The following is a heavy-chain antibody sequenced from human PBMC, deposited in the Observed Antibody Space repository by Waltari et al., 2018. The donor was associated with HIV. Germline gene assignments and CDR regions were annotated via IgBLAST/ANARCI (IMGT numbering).Heavy chain of an antibody. Sequence: QVQLQESGPGLLKPSQTLSLTCDVSRGSITSSNWWTWVRQTPGERLEWLGGIFHSGSVNFSPAVRSRPTLSVDKSKNQFSLKLTSVTAADTATYFCASRKVHPTSGAGAFDYWGQGILVTVSS. V-gene: IGHV4-4*02. J-gene: IGHJ4*02. CDR2: IFHSGSV. CDR3: ASRKVHPTSGAGAFDY. D-gene: IGHD2-8*02. CDR1: RGSITSSNW.